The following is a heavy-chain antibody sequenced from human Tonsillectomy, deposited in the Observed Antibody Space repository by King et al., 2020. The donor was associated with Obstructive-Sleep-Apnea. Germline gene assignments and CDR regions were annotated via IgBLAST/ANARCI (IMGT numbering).Heavy chain of an antibody. CDR1: GFTFSRYS. J-gene: IGHJ4*02. CDR3: ARDWVEMASDY. Sequence: VQLVESGGGLVQPGGSLRLSCAASGFTFSRYSMNWVRQAPGKGLEWVSYISSSSSTIHYAGSVKGRFTISRDNAKNSLYLQMNSLRAEDTAVYYCARDWVEMASDYWGQGTLVTVSS. D-gene: IGHD5-24*01. CDR2: ISSSSSTI. V-gene: IGHV3-48*04.